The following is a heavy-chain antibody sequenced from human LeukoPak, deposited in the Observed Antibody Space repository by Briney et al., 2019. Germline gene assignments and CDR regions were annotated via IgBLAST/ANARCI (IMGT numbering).Heavy chain of an antibody. CDR3: ARELWRYSYGGIDY. CDR1: GFTVSSNY. D-gene: IGHD5-18*01. V-gene: IGHV3-66*01. Sequence: PGGSLRPSCAASGFTVSSNYMSWVRQAPGKGLEWVSVIYSGGSTYYADSVKGRFTISRDNSKNTLYLQMNSLGAEDTAVYYCARELWRYSYGGIDYWGQGTLVTVSS. J-gene: IGHJ4*02. CDR2: IYSGGST.